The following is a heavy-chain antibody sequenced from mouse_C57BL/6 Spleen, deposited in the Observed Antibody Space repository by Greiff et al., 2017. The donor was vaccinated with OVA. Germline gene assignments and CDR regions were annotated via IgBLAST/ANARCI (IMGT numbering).Heavy chain of an antibody. CDR2: IDPSDSYT. CDR1: GYTFTSYW. V-gene: IGHV1-50*01. J-gene: IGHJ3*01. Sequence: QVQLQQPGAELVKPGASVKLSCKASGYTFTSYWMQWVKQRPGQGLEWIGEIDPSDSYTNYNQKFKGKATLTVDTSSSTAYMQLSSLTSEDSAVYYCAREGSDWGQGTLVTVSA. CDR3: AREGSD.